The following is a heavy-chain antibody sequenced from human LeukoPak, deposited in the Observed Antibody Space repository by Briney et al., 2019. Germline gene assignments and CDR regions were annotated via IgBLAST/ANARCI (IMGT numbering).Heavy chain of an antibody. V-gene: IGHV1-69*05. J-gene: IGHJ4*02. CDR1: GGTFSSYA. Sequence: ASVKVSCKASGGTFSSYAISWVRQAPGQGLEWMGGIIPIFGTANYAQKFQGRVTITTDESTSTAYMELSSLRSEDTAVYYCASFGYDILTARIGSIDYWGQGTLVTVSS. D-gene: IGHD3-9*01. CDR3: ASFGYDILTARIGSIDY. CDR2: IIPIFGTA.